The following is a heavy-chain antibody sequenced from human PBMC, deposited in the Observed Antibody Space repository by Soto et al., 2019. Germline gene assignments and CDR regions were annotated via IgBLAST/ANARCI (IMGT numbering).Heavy chain of an antibody. CDR2: ITDSGGTM. J-gene: IGHJ5*02. CDR3: ARGRAIGSGSYQEVS. Sequence: QVHLVESGGGLVKPGGSLRLYCAASGFTFSDYYMSWVRQAPGKGLEWVSYITDSGGTMYYADSVKGRFTISRDNAKNSLSLQMNSLRAEDTAVYYCARGRAIGSGSYQEVSWGQGTLVTVSS. CDR1: GFTFSDYY. D-gene: IGHD3-10*01. V-gene: IGHV3-11*01.